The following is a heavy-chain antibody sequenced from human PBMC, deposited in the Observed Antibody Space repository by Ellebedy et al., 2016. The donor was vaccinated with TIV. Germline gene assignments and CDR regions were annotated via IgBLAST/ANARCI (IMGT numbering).Heavy chain of an antibody. V-gene: IGHV4-59*11. J-gene: IGHJ4*02. CDR1: LGSISSHY. CDR2: IYYTGST. Sequence: SETLSLXCTVPLGSISSHYWTWIRQPPGKGLEWIGNIYYTGSTSYSPSLTGRVTISIDTPKNQFSLKVTSVTAADTAVYYCAREFRYDFWRGPLDHWGQGTTVTVSS. D-gene: IGHD3-3*01. CDR3: AREFRYDFWRGPLDH.